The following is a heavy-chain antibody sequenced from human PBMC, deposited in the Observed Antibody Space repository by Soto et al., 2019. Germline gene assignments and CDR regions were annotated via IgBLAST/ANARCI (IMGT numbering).Heavy chain of an antibody. D-gene: IGHD3-10*01. V-gene: IGHV1-18*01. CDR3: ASGAYGDY. CDR1: GYTFTSYG. CDR2: ISAYNGNT. J-gene: IGHJ4*02. Sequence: QVQLVQSGAEVKKPGASVKVSCKASGYTFTSYGISWVRQAPGQGLEWMGWISAYNGNTNYGQNLEGRVTMTTDTSTSTAYMEVGSLRSYGAAVNDCASGAYGDYWGQGTLVTVSS.